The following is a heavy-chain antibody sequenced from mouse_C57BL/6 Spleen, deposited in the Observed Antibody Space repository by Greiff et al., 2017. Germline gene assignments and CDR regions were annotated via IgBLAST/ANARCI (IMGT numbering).Heavy chain of an antibody. D-gene: IGHD2-5*01. V-gene: IGHV1-52*01. CDR3: ARGDYYSNPAWFAY. Sequence: QVQLQQPGAELVRPGSSVKLSCKASGYTFTSYWMHWVKQRPIQGLEWIGNIDPSDSETHYNQKFKDKATLTVDKSSSTAYMQLSSLTSEDSAVYDCARGDYYSNPAWFAYWGQGTLVTVSA. CDR1: GYTFTSYW. CDR2: IDPSDSET. J-gene: IGHJ3*01.